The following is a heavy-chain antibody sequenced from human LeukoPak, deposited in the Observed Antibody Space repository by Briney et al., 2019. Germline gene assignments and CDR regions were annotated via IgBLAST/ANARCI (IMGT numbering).Heavy chain of an antibody. CDR3: ARELDAFDI. CDR2: IYHSGST. V-gene: IGHV4-4*02. J-gene: IGHJ3*02. CDR1: GFTFSRYA. Sequence: PGGSLRLSCAASGFTFSRYAMHWVRQAPGKGLEWIGEIYHSGSTNYNPSLKSRVTISVDKSKNQFSLKLSSVTAADTAVYYCARELDAFDIWGQGTMVTVSS.